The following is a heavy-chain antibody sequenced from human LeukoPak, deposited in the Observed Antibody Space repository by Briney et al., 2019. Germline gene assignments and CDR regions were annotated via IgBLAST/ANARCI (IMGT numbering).Heavy chain of an antibody. V-gene: IGHV3-7*01. J-gene: IGHJ5*02. Sequence: SGGSPRLSCATSGFNFGAFWMAWVRQSPEKGLEWVANINQDGNKKYYVDSVQGRFTISRDDAQELLFLQMNNLRVEDTGLYFCATEGDFWTGFPAWVDPWGQGTKVTVSS. CDR2: INQDGNKK. D-gene: IGHD3/OR15-3a*01. CDR1: GFNFGAFW. CDR3: ATEGDFWTGFPAWVDP.